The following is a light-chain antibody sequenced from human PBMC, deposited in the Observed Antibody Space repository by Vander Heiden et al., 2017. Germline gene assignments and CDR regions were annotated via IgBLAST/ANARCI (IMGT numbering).Light chain of an antibody. V-gene: IGKV1-5*03. CDR2: KAS. J-gene: IGKJ5*01. Sequence: DIQMTQSPSTLSASVGDRVTITCRASQSISSWLAWYQQKPGKAPKLLIYKASSLESGVPSRFSGSGSGTEFTLTISILQPDDFATYYCQQCNSYPITFGQGTRLEIK. CDR1: QSISSW. CDR3: QQCNSYPIT.